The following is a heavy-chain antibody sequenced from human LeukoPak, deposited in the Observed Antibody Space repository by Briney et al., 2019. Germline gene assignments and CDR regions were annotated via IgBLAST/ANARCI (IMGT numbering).Heavy chain of an antibody. CDR1: GFTFNGYA. J-gene: IGHJ4*02. CDR2: ISGSGDST. CDR3: AERAYSGRSFDH. V-gene: IGHV3-23*01. D-gene: IGHD5-12*01. Sequence: GGSLRLSCAASGFTFNGYAMSWVRQAPGKGLEWVSGISGSGDSTYYADSVKGRFTISRDNSKNTLYLQMNSLRAEDTAVYYCAERAYSGRSFDHWGQGTLVTVSS.